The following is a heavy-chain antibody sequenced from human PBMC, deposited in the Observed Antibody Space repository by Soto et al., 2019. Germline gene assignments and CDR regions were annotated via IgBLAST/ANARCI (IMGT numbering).Heavy chain of an antibody. CDR1: GGSISSGGYY. D-gene: IGHD3-10*01. V-gene: IGHV4-31*03. Sequence: SETLSLTCTVSGGSISSGGYYWSWIRQHPWKGLEWIGYIYYSGSTSYYPSLKSCVNISVDTSKNQFSLKLSSVTAADTAVYYCAREPVIWGQGTLVTVSS. CDR3: AREPVI. J-gene: IGHJ4*02. CDR2: IYYSGST.